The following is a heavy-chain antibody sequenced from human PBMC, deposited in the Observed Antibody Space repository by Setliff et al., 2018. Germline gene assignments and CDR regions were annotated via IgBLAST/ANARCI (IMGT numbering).Heavy chain of an antibody. CDR1: GGTFSSYA. Sequence: GASVKVSCKASGGTFSSYAISWVRQAPGQGLEWMGGIIPIFGTANYAQKFQGRVTITTDESTSTAYMELSSLRSEDTAVYYCASRKYYYDSSGYYYGDAFDIWGQGTMVTVSS. CDR2: IIPIFGTA. V-gene: IGHV1-69*05. CDR3: ASRKYYYDSSGYYYGDAFDI. J-gene: IGHJ3*02. D-gene: IGHD3-22*01.